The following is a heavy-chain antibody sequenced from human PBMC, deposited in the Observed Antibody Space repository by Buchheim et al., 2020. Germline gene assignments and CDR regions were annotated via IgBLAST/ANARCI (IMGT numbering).Heavy chain of an antibody. Sequence: QVQLQESGPGLVKPSQTLSLTCTVSGGSISSGSYYWSWIRQPAGKGLEWNGRIYTSGSTNYNPSLKSRVTISVDTSKKQFSLKLSSVTVADTAVYYCARARPFWSGFDYWGQGTL. CDR1: GGSISSGSYY. D-gene: IGHD3-3*01. CDR2: IYTSGST. CDR3: ARARPFWSGFDY. V-gene: IGHV4-61*02. J-gene: IGHJ4*02.